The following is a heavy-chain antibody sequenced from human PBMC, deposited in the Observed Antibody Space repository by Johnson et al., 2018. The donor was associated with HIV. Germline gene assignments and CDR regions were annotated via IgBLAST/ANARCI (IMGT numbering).Heavy chain of an antibody. V-gene: IGHV3-9*01. Sequence: VESGGGLVQPGMSLRLSCAASGFTFDDYAMHWVRQAPGKGLEWVSGISWNSGSIGYADSVNGRFTISRDNAKNSLYLQMNSLRAEDTALYYCAKEQYYPDDAFDIWGQGTMVTVSS. J-gene: IGHJ3*02. CDR1: GFTFDDYA. CDR2: ISWNSGSI. D-gene: IGHD2/OR15-2a*01. CDR3: AKEQYYPDDAFDI.